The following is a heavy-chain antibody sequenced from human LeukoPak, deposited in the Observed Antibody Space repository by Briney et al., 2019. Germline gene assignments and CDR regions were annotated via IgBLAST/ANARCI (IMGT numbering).Heavy chain of an antibody. CDR1: GGTFSSYA. Sequence: GSSVKVSCKASGGTFSSYAISWVRQAPGQGLEWMGGIIPIFGTANYAQKFQGRVTITADESTSTAYMELSSLRSEDTAVYYCARLWYYGSGSYPPSPDIDYWGQGTLVTVSS. J-gene: IGHJ4*02. V-gene: IGHV1-69*01. CDR2: IIPIFGTA. D-gene: IGHD3-10*01. CDR3: ARLWYYGSGSYPPSPDIDY.